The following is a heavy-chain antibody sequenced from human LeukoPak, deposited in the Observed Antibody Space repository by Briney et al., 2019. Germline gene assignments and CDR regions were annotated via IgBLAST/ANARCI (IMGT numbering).Heavy chain of an antibody. D-gene: IGHD3-22*01. J-gene: IGHJ3*02. CDR3: ALRGLYYYDSSGYPLRNIDI. CDR2: IYYSGST. V-gene: IGHV4-59*01. Sequence: SETLSLTCTVSGGSISSYYWSWIRQPPGKGLEWIGYIYYSGSTNYNPSLKSRVTISVDTSKNQFSLKLSSVTAADTAVYYCALRGLYYYDSSGYPLRNIDIWGQGTMVTVSS. CDR1: GGSISSYY.